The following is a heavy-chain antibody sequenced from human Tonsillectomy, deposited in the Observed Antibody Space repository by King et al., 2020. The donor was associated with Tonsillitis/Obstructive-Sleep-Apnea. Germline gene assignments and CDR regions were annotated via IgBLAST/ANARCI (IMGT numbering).Heavy chain of an antibody. D-gene: IGHD1-26*01. V-gene: IGHV3-72*01. J-gene: IGHJ5*02. CDR2: TRNKASSYNK. Sequence: DVQLVESGGGLVQPGGSLRLSCAASGFTFSDHYMDWVRQAPGKGLEWVGRTRNKASSYNKEYAASVKGRFTNSRDDSKNSLYLQMNSLKSEDRSVYYCARVRCSVSYYHLDRWGGGTLATVSS. CDR1: GFTFSDHY. CDR3: ARVRCSVSYYHLDR.